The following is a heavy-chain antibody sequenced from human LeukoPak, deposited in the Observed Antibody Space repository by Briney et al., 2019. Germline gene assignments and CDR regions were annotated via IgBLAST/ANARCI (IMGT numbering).Heavy chain of an antibody. D-gene: IGHD3-22*01. V-gene: IGHV3-48*04. J-gene: IGHJ6*02. CDR2: ISSSSSTI. CDR1: GFTFSSYS. CDR3: ARDAYYYDSSGYYMGYYYGMDV. Sequence: PGGSLRLSCAASGFTFSSYSMNWVRQAPGKGLKWVSYISSSSSTIYYADSVKGRFTISRDNAKNSLYLQMNSLRAEDTAVYYCARDAYYYDSSGYYMGYYYGMDVWGQGTTVTVSS.